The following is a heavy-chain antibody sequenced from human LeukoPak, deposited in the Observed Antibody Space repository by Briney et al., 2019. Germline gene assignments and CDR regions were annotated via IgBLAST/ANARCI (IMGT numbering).Heavy chain of an antibody. D-gene: IGHD6-13*01. CDR2: ISYDGSNK. Sequence: PGGSLRLSCAASGFTFSSYGMHWVRQAPGKGLEWVAVISYDGSNKYYADSVKGRFTISRDNSKNTLYLQMNSPRAEDTAVYYCAHAHPTASSWNFDYWGQGTLVTVSS. CDR1: GFTFSSYG. J-gene: IGHJ4*02. CDR3: AHAHPTASSWNFDY. V-gene: IGHV3-30*03.